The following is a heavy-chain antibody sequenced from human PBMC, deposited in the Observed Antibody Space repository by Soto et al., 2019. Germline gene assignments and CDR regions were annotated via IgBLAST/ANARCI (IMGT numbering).Heavy chain of an antibody. CDR3: ARGTQHYDWYVDL. J-gene: IGHJ2*01. CDR2: IFNTGST. V-gene: IGHV4-4*08. D-gene: IGHD4-17*01. Sequence: QVQLQESGPGLVKPSETLSLTCTVSGGPISGFYWSWIRQSPRKGVEWISYIFNTGSTSFNSSLKSRVTISVDTSKTQVSLKPTSVTAADTAVYYCARGTQHYDWYVDLWGRGTLFSVSS. CDR1: GGPISGFY.